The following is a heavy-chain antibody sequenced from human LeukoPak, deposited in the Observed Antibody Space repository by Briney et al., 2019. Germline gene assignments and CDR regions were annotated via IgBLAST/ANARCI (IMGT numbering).Heavy chain of an antibody. CDR1: GFTFSSYA. CDR2: ISYDGSNK. Sequence: GGSLRLSCAASGFTFSSYAMHWVRQAPGKGLEWVAVISYDGSNKYYADSVKGRFTISRDKSKNTLYLQMNSLRAEDTAVYYCASYCSSTSCYGGFDYWGQGTLVTVSS. CDR3: ASYCSSTSCYGGFDY. V-gene: IGHV3-30-3*01. J-gene: IGHJ4*02. D-gene: IGHD2-2*01.